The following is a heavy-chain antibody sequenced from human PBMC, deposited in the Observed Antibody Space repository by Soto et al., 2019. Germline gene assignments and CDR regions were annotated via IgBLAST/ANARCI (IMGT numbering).Heavy chain of an antibody. Sequence: SETLSLTCSIYSGSFSGYYWSWIHQPPGKGLEWIGEISQSGNTNYSPSLKSRVSISIDTSKKQFSLNLASVSAADTAVYYCARAPKVSGSSQTRPDFWGQGTMVTVYS. CDR1: SGSFSGYY. CDR2: ISQSGNT. V-gene: IGHV4-34*01. J-gene: IGHJ4*02. CDR3: ARAPKVSGSSQTRPDF. D-gene: IGHD6-6*01.